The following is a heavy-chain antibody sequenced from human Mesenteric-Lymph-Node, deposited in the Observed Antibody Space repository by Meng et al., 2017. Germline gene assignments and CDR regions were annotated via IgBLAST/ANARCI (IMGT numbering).Heavy chain of an antibody. J-gene: IGHJ4*02. V-gene: IGHV3-7*01. D-gene: IGHD1-1*01. CDR2: IKQDGSEK. CDR3: ARDLLPGLERRRGVDY. CDR1: GFTFSSYW. Sequence: GGSLRLSCAASGFTFSSYWMSWVRQAPGKGLEWVANIKQDGSEKYYVDSVKGRFTISRDNAKNSLYLQMNSLRAEDTAVYYCARDLLPGLERRRGVDYWGQGTLVTVSS.